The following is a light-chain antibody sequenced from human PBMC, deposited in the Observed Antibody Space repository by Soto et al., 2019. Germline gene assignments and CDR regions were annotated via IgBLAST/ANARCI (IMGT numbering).Light chain of an antibody. J-gene: IGKJ1*01. CDR2: DAS. V-gene: IGKV1-5*01. Sequence: DIQMTQSPSTLPASVGDRVTITCRASQSISSWLAWYQQKPGKAPKLLIYDASSLESGVPSRFSGSGSGTEFTLTISSLQPDDFATYYCQQYNSYPGTFGQGTKVEIK. CDR1: QSISSW. CDR3: QQYNSYPGT.